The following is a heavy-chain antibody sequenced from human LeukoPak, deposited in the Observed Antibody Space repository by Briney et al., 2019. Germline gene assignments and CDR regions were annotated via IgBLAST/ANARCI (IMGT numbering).Heavy chain of an antibody. CDR3: SQGFCASGTCYTGDF. D-gene: IGHD2-8*01. J-gene: IGHJ4*02. CDR2: SRNKGQGYTT. CDR1: GSTFSDHY. Sequence: PGGSLRLSCAASGSTFSDHYMDWVRQAPGKGLEWVGRSRNKGQGYTTEYAASVKGRFTISRDDSKNSLYLQMNNLKIDDTAVYYCSQGFCASGTCYTGDFWGQGVLVTVSS. V-gene: IGHV3-72*01.